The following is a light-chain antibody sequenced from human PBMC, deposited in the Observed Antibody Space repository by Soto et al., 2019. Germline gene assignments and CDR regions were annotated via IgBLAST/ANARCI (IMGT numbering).Light chain of an antibody. Sequence: EIVLTQFPGTLSLSPGERATLSCRASQSVSSSYLAWFQQKPGQAPRLLIFGASSRDTGIPDRFSGSGSGTDFTLTISILEPEDFAVYYCQQYGSLPGTFGQGTKLEIK. CDR3: QQYGSLPGT. J-gene: IGKJ1*01. V-gene: IGKV3-20*01. CDR2: GAS. CDR1: QSVSSSY.